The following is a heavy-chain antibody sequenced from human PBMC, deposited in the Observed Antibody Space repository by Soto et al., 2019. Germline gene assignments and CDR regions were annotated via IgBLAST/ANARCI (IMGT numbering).Heavy chain of an antibody. D-gene: IGHD6-13*01. V-gene: IGHV4-4*07. CDR3: AREIIAAAGTETYYYYGMDV. J-gene: IGHJ6*02. CDR2: IYTSGST. Sequence: SETLSLTCTVSGGSISSYYWSWIRQPAGKGLEWIGRIYTSGSTNYNPSLKSRVTMSVDTSKNQFSLKLSSVTAADTAVYYCAREIIAAAGTETYYYYGMDVWGQGTTVTVSS. CDR1: GGSISSYY.